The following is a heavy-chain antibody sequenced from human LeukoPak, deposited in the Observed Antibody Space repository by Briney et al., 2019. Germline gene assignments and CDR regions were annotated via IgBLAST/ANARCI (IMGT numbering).Heavy chain of an antibody. CDR1: GYTFTSYG. J-gene: IGHJ5*02. V-gene: IGHV1-18*01. Sequence: AAVQVSCLASGYTFTSYGLSWVRQAPAQGVAWMGWISAYNGDTNYAQKLQGRVTMTTDTSTSTAYMELRSLRSDDTAVYYCARDQENWFDPWGQGTLVTVSS. CDR3: ARDQENWFDP. CDR2: ISAYNGDT.